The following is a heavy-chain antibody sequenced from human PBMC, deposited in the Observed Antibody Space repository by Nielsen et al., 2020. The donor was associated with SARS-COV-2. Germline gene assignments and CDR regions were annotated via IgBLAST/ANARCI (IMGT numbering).Heavy chain of an antibody. CDR3: ARLVGVHCSSTSCTLNEAYMDV. Sequence: GESLKISCKGSGYSFTSYWISWVRQMPGKGLEWMGRIDPSDSYTNYSPSFQGHVTISADKSISTAYLQWSSLKASDTAMYYCARLVGVHCSSTSCTLNEAYMDVWGKGTTVTVSS. D-gene: IGHD2-2*01. J-gene: IGHJ6*03. CDR1: GYSFTSYW. V-gene: IGHV5-10-1*01. CDR2: IDPSDSYT.